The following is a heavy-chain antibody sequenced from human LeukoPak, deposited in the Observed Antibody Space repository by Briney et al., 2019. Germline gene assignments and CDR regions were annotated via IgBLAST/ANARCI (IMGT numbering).Heavy chain of an antibody. V-gene: IGHV1-2*02. D-gene: IGHD4-23*01. Sequence: ASVKVSCKASGYTFTAYFIHWVRQAPGQGLEWMGWINPNSGATTFAQKFQGRVTMTRDTSISTAYMDLSRLKSDDTAVYYCARDRYDYGGNPGSDAFDIWGQGTMVTVSS. J-gene: IGHJ3*02. CDR1: GYTFTAYF. CDR3: ARDRYDYGGNPGSDAFDI. CDR2: INPNSGAT.